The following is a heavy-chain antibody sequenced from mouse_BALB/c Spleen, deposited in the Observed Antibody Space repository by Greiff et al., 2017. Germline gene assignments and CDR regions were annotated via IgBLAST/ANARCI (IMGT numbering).Heavy chain of an antibody. CDR3: ARKKDYYGSSYYWYFDV. J-gene: IGHJ1*01. Sequence: VQLQQSGAELVKPGASVKLSCTASGFNIKDTYMHWVKQRPEQGLEWIGRIDPANGNTKYDPKFQGKATITADTASNTAYLQLSSLTSEDTAVYYCARKKDYYGSSYYWYFDVWGAGTTVTVSS. D-gene: IGHD1-1*01. V-gene: IGHV14-3*02. CDR2: IDPANGNT. CDR1: GFNIKDTY.